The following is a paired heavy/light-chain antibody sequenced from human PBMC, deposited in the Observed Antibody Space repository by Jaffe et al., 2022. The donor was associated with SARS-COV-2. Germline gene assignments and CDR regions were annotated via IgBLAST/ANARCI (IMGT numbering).Light chain of an antibody. CDR2: EVS. V-gene: IGLV2-14*01. CDR1: SSDVGGYNY. J-gene: IGLJ3*02. CDR3: SSYTSSSIWV. Sequence: QSALTQPASVSGSPGQSITISCTGTSSDVGGYNYVSWYQQHPGKAPKLMIYEVSNRPSGVPDRFSGSKSGNTASLTISGLQAEDEADYYCSSYTSSSIWVFGGGTKLTVL.
Heavy chain of an antibody. D-gene: IGHD5-18*01. CDR1: GFTFSDYY. J-gene: IGHJ4*02. CDR2: ISSSGSTI. Sequence: QVQLVESGGGLVKPGGSLRLSCAASGFTFSDYYMSWIRQAPGKGLEWVSYISSSGSTIYYADSVKGRFTISRDNAKNSLYLQMNSLRAEDTAVYYCAREFYSHGYPTIWGEGYYFDYWGQGTLVTVSS. V-gene: IGHV3-11*01. CDR3: AREFYSHGYPTIWGEGYYFDY.